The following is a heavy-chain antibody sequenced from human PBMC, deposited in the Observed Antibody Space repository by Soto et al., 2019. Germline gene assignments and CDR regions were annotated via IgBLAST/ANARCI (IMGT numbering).Heavy chain of an antibody. V-gene: IGHV5-51*01. Sequence: GESLKISCEGSGYSFTSYWIAWVRQMPGKGLEWMGIIYPGDSETRYSPSFQGQVTISADKSISTAYLQWSSLKASDTAMYYCERPQKVNREYYYGMDVWGQGTTVTVSS. J-gene: IGHJ6*02. CDR2: IYPGDSET. D-gene: IGHD4-4*01. CDR1: GYSFTSYW. CDR3: ERPQKVNREYYYGMDV.